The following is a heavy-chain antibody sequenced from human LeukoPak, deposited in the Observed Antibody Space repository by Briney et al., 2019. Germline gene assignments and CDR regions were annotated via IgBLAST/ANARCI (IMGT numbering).Heavy chain of an antibody. CDR1: GFTFSDYY. CDR2: ISSSGSTI. V-gene: IGHV3-11*04. J-gene: IGHJ4*02. CDR3: ARVVVTMVRGVPYYFDY. Sequence: GGSLRLSCAASGFTFSDYYMSWIRQAPGKGLEWVSYISSSGSTIYYADPVKGRFTISRDNAKSSLYLQMNSLRAEDTAVYYCARVVVTMVRGVPYYFDYWGQGTLVTVSS. D-gene: IGHD3-10*01.